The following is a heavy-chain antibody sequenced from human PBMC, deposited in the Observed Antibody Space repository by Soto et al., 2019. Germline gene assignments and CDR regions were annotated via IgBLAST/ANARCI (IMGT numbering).Heavy chain of an antibody. D-gene: IGHD3-10*01. J-gene: IGHJ3*02. CDR1: GFTFSDHY. Sequence: GGSLRLSCAASGFTFSDHYMDWVRQAPGKGLEWVGRTRNKANSYTTEYAASVKGRFTISRDDSKNSLYLQMNSLKTEDTAVYYCARVEWFGEFDAFDIWGQGTMVTVAS. V-gene: IGHV3-72*01. CDR3: ARVEWFGEFDAFDI. CDR2: TRNKANSYTT.